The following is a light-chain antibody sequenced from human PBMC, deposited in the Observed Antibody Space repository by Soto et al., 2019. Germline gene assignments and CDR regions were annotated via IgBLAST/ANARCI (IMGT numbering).Light chain of an antibody. CDR1: SSNIGRNY. Sequence: SVLTQPPSASGAPGQRVTLSWSGSSSNIGRNYVSWYQHLPGAAPKLLIYRSDQRPSGVPYRFSGSKSGTSSSLAISGLRSEDEAVDFCAVRYDSLRDAWVFGGGTKVTVL. J-gene: IGLJ3*02. V-gene: IGLV1-47*01. CDR3: AVRYDSLRDAWV. CDR2: RSD.